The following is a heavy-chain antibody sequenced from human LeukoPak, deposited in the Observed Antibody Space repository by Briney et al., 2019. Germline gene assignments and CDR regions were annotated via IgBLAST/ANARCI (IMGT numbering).Heavy chain of an antibody. CDR2: IYTSGST. CDR1: GGSISSYY. Sequence: PSETLSLTCTVSGGSISSYYWSWIRQPAGKGLEWIGRIYTSGSTNYNPSLKSRVTMSVDMSNNQFSLKLSSVTAADTAMYYCARVSHYYDSSGYYYVRAFDIWGQGTMVTVSS. J-gene: IGHJ3*02. CDR3: ARVSHYYDSSGYYYVRAFDI. V-gene: IGHV4-4*07. D-gene: IGHD3-22*01.